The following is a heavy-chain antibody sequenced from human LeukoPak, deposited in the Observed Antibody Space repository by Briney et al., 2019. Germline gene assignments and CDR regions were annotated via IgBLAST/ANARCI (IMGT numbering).Heavy chain of an antibody. Sequence: PSETLSLTCTVSGGSISRYYWSWIRQPPGKGLEWIGYIFYSGSTNYNPSLKSRVTILVDTSKNQFSLKLSSVTAADTAVYYCARDALTGGVDYWGQGTLVTVSS. V-gene: IGHV4-59*01. CDR1: GGSISRYY. CDR3: ARDALTGGVDY. D-gene: IGHD7-27*01. CDR2: IFYSGST. J-gene: IGHJ4*02.